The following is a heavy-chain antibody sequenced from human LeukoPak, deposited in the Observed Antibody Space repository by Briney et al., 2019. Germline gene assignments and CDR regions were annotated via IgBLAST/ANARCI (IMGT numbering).Heavy chain of an antibody. D-gene: IGHD2-21*02. CDR3: ARDSACGGGDCYTLPDDAFDI. J-gene: IGHJ3*02. V-gene: IGHV1-18*01. Sequence: GASVKVSCKASGYTFTSYGISWVRQAPGQGLEWMGWISAYNGNTNYAQKLQGRVTMTTDTSTSTAYMELRSLRSDDTAVYYCARDSACGGGDCYTLPDDAFDIWGQGTMVTVSS. CDR1: GYTFTSYG. CDR2: ISAYNGNT.